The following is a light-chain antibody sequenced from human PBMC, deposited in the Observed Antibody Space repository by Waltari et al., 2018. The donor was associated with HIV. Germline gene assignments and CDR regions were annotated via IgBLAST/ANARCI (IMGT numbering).Light chain of an antibody. CDR3: QQSYESPFN. CDR1: QAITTY. Sequence: IQVTQSPSSLSASLGGTVVITCRASQAITTYLNWYQQKADKPPVLLVYSASTLQTGAPSRFRGSGSGRDFTLSISGLQPEDFATYFCQQSYESPFNFGPGTK. V-gene: IGKV1-39*01. CDR2: SAS. J-gene: IGKJ3*01.